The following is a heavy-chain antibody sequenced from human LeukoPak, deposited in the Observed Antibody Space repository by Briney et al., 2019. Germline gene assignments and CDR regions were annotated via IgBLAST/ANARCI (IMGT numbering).Heavy chain of an antibody. Sequence: SVKVSCKASGGTFSSYAISWVRQAPGQGLEWMGGIIPIFGTANYAQKFQGRVTITTDESTSTAYMELSSLRSEDTAVYYCARSHPIAAQIGYFGYWGQGTLVTVSS. CDR2: IIPIFGTA. V-gene: IGHV1-69*05. J-gene: IGHJ4*02. CDR3: ARSHPIAAQIGYFGY. D-gene: IGHD6-6*01. CDR1: GGTFSSYA.